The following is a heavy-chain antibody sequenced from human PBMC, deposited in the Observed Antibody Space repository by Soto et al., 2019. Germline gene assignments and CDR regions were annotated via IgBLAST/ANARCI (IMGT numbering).Heavy chain of an antibody. J-gene: IGHJ5*02. CDR1: GFTFSSYG. CDR2: ISYDGSNK. V-gene: IGHV3-30*18. D-gene: IGHD3-3*01. CDR3: AKDQTIFGVVITNWFDP. Sequence: GGSLRLSCAASGFTFSSYGMHWVRQAPGKGLEWVAVISYDGSNKYYADSVKGRFTISRDNSKNTLYLQMSSLRAEDTAVYYCAKDQTIFGVVITNWFDPWGQGTLVTVSS.